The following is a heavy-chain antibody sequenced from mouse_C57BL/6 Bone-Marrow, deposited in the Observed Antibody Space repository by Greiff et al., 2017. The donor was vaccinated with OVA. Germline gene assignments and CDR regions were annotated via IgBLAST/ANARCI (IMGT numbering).Heavy chain of an antibody. CDR1: GYTFTSYW. J-gene: IGHJ3*01. CDR3: AITGTRKALFAY. D-gene: IGHD4-1*01. V-gene: IGHV1-55*01. CDR2: IYPGSGST. Sequence: QVQLQQPGAELVKPGASVKMSCKASGYTFTSYWITWVKQRPGQGLEWIGDIYPGSGSTNYNEKFKSKATLTVDTSSSTAYMQLSSLTSEDSAVYSCAITGTRKALFAYWGQGTLVTVSA.